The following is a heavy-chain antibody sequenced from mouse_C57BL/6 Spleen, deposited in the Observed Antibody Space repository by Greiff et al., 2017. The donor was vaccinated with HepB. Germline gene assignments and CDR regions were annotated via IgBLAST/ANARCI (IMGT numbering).Heavy chain of an antibody. CDR1: GYSITSGYY. CDR2: ISYDGSN. D-gene: IGHD2-3*01. J-gene: IGHJ3*01. CDR3: ARDTLYDGYYVLFAY. V-gene: IGHV3-6*01. Sequence: EVQLVESGPGLVKPSQSLSLTCSVTGYSITSGYYWNWIRQFPGNKLEWMGYISYDGSNNYNPSLKNRISITRDTSKNQFFLKLNSVTTEDTATYYCARDTLYDGYYVLFAYWGQGTLVTVSA.